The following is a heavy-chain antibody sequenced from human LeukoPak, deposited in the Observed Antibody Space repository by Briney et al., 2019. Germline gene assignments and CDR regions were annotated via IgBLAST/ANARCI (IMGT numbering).Heavy chain of an antibody. J-gene: IGHJ5*01. V-gene: IGHV1-18*01. Sequence: ASVKVSCKASGYTFTSYGISWVRQAPGQGLEWMGWISAYNGNTNYAQKLQGRVTMTTDTSTSTAYMELRSLRSDDTAVYYCARGGEYDYGDYVVGWFDSWGQGTLVTVSS. CDR2: ISAYNGNT. CDR3: ARGGEYDYGDYVVGWFDS. D-gene: IGHD4-17*01. CDR1: GYTFTSYG.